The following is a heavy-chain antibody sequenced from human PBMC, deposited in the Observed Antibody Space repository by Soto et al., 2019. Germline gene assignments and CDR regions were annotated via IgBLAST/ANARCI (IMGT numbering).Heavy chain of an antibody. CDR2: FDPEDGET. CDR1: GYTLTELS. CDR3: ATGGYSGYEIPHFDY. D-gene: IGHD5-12*01. Sequence: QVQLVQSGAEVKKPGASVKVSCKVSGYTLTELSMHWVRQAPGKGLEWMGGFDPEDGETIYAQKLQGRVTMTEDTSTDTAYVELSSLRSEDTAVYYCATGGYSGYEIPHFDYWGQGTLVTVSS. J-gene: IGHJ4*02. V-gene: IGHV1-24*01.